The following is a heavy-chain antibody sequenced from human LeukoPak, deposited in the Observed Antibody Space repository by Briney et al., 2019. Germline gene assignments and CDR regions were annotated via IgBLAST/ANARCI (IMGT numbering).Heavy chain of an antibody. D-gene: IGHD2-21*02. CDR3: ARHVNCGGDCYIPMAFDI. V-gene: IGHV3-53*01. Sequence: GGSLRLSCAASGFTVSSNYMSWVRQAPGKGLEWVSVIYSGSSTYYADSVKGRFTISRDNSKNTLYLQMNSLRAEDTAVYYCARHVNCGGDCYIPMAFDIWGQGTMVTVSS. CDR2: IYSGSST. J-gene: IGHJ3*02. CDR1: GFTVSSNY.